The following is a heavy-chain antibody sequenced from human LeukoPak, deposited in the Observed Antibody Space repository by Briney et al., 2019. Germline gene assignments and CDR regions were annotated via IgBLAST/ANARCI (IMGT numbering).Heavy chain of an antibody. CDR2: IYSGGST. D-gene: IGHD1-1*01. V-gene: IGHV3-53*01. Sequence: GRSLRLSCAASGFSFSNYGMHWVRQAPGEGLEWVSVIYSGGSTYYADSVKGRFTISRDNSKNTLYLQMNSLRAEDTAVYYCARDLEVGRGHYFDYWGQGTLVTVSS. CDR3: ARDLEVGRGHYFDY. CDR1: GFSFSNYG. J-gene: IGHJ4*02.